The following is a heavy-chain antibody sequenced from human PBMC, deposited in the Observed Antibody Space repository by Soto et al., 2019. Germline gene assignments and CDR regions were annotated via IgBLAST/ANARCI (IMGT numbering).Heavy chain of an antibody. V-gene: IGHV4-39*01. J-gene: IGHJ6*02. D-gene: IGHD6-13*01. Sequence: QVQLQESGPRLVKPSETVSLTCSVSGVPISSTSYFWAWIRQPPGKGLEGIGSTYLDGRISYNPSLESRLTISVDTSKNHFSLPVTSVTASDTALYYCARRGYGLDVWGQGTTVKVSS. CDR2: TYLDGRI. CDR1: GVPISSTSYF. CDR3: ARRGYGLDV.